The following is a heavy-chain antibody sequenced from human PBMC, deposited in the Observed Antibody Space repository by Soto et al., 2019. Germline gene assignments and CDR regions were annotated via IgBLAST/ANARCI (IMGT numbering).Heavy chain of an antibody. Sequence: QVQLVQSGADVQKPGSSVKISCTASGAAFSNYTFTWVRRAPGEGLEWVGRVIPLLDASNYAEKFQDRVTISADRSTSTVYMGLSGLRSEASAIYYCASGKSQMSQDRMGFYYYMDVWGKGTSVTVSS. V-gene: IGHV1-69*08. CDR1: GAAFSNYT. CDR2: VIPLLDAS. J-gene: IGHJ6*03. CDR3: ASGKSQMSQDRMGFYYYMDV. D-gene: IGHD2-15*01.